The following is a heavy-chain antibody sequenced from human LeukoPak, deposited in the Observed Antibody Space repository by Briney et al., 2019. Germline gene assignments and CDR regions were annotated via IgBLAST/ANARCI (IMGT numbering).Heavy chain of an antibody. Sequence: KPSETLSLTCTVSGGSISSSSYYWGWIRQPPGKGLEWIGSIYYSGSTYYNPSLKSRVTISVDTSKNQFSLKLSSVTAADTAVYYCARRVGRYFGERAYYYNYMDVWAKGTTVTISS. CDR3: ARRVGRYFGERAYYYNYMDV. CDR1: GGSISSSSYY. V-gene: IGHV4-39*01. CDR2: IYYSGST. J-gene: IGHJ6*03. D-gene: IGHD3-10*01.